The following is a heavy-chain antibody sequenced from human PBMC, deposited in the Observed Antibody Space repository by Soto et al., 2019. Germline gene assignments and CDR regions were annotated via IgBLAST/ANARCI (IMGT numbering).Heavy chain of an antibody. Sequence: PGGSLRLSCAGSGFTFSNYWMSWVRQAPGKGLEWVANIKEDGSEKYYVDSVKGRVTISRDNAENSLYLQMNSLRAEDTAVYYCARVGRSGSGPYYYYYYMDVWGKGTTVTLSS. CDR3: ARVGRSGSGPYYYYYYMDV. V-gene: IGHV3-7*01. CDR1: GFTFSNYW. J-gene: IGHJ6*03. CDR2: IKEDGSEK. D-gene: IGHD3-10*01.